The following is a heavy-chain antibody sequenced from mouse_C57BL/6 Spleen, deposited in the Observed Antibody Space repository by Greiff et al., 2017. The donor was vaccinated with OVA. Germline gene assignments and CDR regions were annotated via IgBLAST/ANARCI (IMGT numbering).Heavy chain of an antibody. CDR3: ARLAFYGNFYFDY. D-gene: IGHD2-10*01. J-gene: IGHJ2*01. CDR1: GFTFSDYG. V-gene: IGHV5-17*01. Sequence: EVKVVESGGGLVKPGGSLKLSCAASGFTFSDYGMHWVRQAPEKGLEWVAYISSGSSTIYYADTVKGRFTISRDNAKNTLFLQMTSLRSEDTAMYYCARLAFYGNFYFDYWGQGTTLTVSS. CDR2: ISSGSSTI.